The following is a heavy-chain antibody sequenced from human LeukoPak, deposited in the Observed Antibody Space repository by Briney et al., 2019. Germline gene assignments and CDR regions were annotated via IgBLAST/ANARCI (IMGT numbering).Heavy chain of an antibody. CDR1: GFSVSTHY. J-gene: IGHJ4*02. D-gene: IGHD2-21*01. Sequence: PGGSLRLSCAASGFSVSTHYMSWVRQAPGKGLEWVANIKQDGSEKYYVDSVKGRFTISRDNAKNSLYLQMNSLRAEDTAVYYCTRDVVFWGQGTLVTVSS. CDR3: TRDVVF. CDR2: IKQDGSEK. V-gene: IGHV3-7*01.